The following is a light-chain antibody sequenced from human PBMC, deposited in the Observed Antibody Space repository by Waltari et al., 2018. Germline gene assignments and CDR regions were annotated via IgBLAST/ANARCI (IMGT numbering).Light chain of an antibody. J-gene: IGKJ2*01. CDR3: QQRSTWPPYT. CDR2: DAS. CDR1: QSISSY. V-gene: IGKV3-11*01. Sequence: EIVFTQSPATLSLSPGERATLSCRASQSISSYLAWYQQKRGQAPRLLIYDASNRATGIPARFSGSGSGTDFTLTISNVEPEDFAIYYCQQRSTWPPYTFGQGTKLEIK.